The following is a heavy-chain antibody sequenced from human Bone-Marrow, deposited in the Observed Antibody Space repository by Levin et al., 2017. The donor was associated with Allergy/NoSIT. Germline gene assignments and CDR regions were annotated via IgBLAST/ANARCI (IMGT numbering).Heavy chain of an antibody. CDR2: IWYDGSNK. CDR1: GFTFSTYG. CDR3: ARGRGYCGGDNCYTSGSNDAFDI. D-gene: IGHD2-21*01. V-gene: IGHV3-33*01. J-gene: IGHJ3*02. Sequence: PGGSLRLSCAASGFTFSTYGIHWVRQAPGKGLEWVVIIWYDGSNKYYADSVNGRFTISRDNSKNTVYLQMNSLRAEDTAVYYCARGRGYCGGDNCYTSGSNDAFDIWGQGTVVTVSS.